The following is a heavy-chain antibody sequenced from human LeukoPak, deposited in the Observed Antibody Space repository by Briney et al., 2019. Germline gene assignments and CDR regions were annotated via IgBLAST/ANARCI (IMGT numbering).Heavy chain of an antibody. CDR3: ARLSIRRSYYYYGMDV. V-gene: IGHV1-69*01. CDR1: GGTFSSYA. D-gene: IGHD3-10*01. CDR2: TIPIVGTA. Sequence: KISCKASGGTFSSYAISWVRQAPGQGLEWMGGTIPIVGTANYAQKFQGRVTSTADESTSTAYMELSSLRSEDTAVYYCARLSIRRSYYYYGMDVWGQGTTVTASS. J-gene: IGHJ6*02.